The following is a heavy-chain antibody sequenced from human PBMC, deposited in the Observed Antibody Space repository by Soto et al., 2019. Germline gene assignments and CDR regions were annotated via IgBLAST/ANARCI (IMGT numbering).Heavy chain of an antibody. D-gene: IGHD6-19*01. Sequence: PSETLSLTWTVSGGSISSDYWSWIRQPPGKGLEWIGYIYYSGSTNYNPSLKSRVTISVDTSKNQFSLKLSSVTAADTAVYYCARAKYSSGWEWFDPWGQGTLVTVSS. J-gene: IGHJ5*02. CDR2: IYYSGST. CDR3: ARAKYSSGWEWFDP. V-gene: IGHV4-59*01. CDR1: GGSISSDY.